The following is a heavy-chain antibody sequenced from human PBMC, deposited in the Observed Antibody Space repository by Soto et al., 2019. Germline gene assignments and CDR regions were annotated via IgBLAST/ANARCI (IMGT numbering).Heavy chain of an antibody. Sequence: SDTLSLTCPVSGYAISSGSYLAWIRQPPGKGPEWIASIYHGGTTFYNPSLKSRITISVDTSNNQFSLKLTSVTAADTAVYYCARVHVMVVAGSTFDYWGHGTLVTVSS. CDR3: ARVHVMVVAGSTFDY. CDR2: IYHGGTT. V-gene: IGHV4-38-2*01. D-gene: IGHD6-19*01. J-gene: IGHJ4*01. CDR1: GYAISSGSY.